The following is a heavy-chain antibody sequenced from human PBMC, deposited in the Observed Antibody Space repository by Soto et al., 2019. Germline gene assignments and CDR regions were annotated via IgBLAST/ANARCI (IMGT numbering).Heavy chain of an antibody. J-gene: IGHJ4*02. CDR1: GGSISGYY. D-gene: IGHD6-19*01. CDR3: ARDVGVVAGTFDY. V-gene: IGHV4-59*01. Sequence: SSETLSLTCTVSGGSISGYYWNWIRQPPGKGLEWIGYIYYSGSTNYNPSLKSRVTISVDTSKKQFSLKLSSVTAADTAVYYCARDVGVVAGTFDYWGQGTLVTVSS. CDR2: IYYSGST.